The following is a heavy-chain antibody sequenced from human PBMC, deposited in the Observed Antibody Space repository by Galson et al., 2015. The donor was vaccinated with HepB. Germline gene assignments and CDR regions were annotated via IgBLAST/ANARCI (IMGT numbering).Heavy chain of an antibody. CDR2: IDWDDDK. J-gene: IGHJ2*01. Sequence: PALVKPTQTLTLTCTFSGFSLSTTEMRVSWIRQPPGKALEWLARIDWDDDKFYSTSLKTRLTISKDTSKNQVVLTMTNMDPVDTATYYCARSGDSSGWYPWYFALWGRGTLVTVSS. V-gene: IGHV2-70*04. CDR1: GFSLSTTEMR. D-gene: IGHD6-19*01. CDR3: ARSGDSSGWYPWYFAL.